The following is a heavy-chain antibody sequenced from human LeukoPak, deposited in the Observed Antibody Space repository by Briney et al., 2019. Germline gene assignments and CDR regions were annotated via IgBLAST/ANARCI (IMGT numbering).Heavy chain of an antibody. CDR1: GFTFDDYA. Sequence: GGSLRLSCAASGFTFDDYAMHWVRQAPGKGLEWVSGISWNSGSIGYADSVKGRFTISRDNAKNSLYLQMNSLRAEDTALYYCAKDRSFGSGWYYFDYWGQGTLVTVSS. CDR2: ISWNSGSI. CDR3: AKDRSFGSGWYYFDY. V-gene: IGHV3-9*01. J-gene: IGHJ4*02. D-gene: IGHD6-19*01.